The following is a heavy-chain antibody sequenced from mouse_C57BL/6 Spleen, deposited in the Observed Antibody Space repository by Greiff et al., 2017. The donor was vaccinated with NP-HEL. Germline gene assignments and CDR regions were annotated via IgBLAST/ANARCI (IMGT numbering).Heavy chain of an antibody. Sequence: QVQLQQSGPELVKPGASVKISCKASGYAFSSSWMNWVKQRPGKGLEWIGRIYPGDGDTNYNGKFKGKATLTADKSSSTAYMQLSSLTSEDSAVYYCARWAGDYAMDYWGQGTSVTVSS. CDR2: IYPGDGDT. CDR1: GYAFSSSW. CDR3: ARWAGDYAMDY. J-gene: IGHJ4*01. V-gene: IGHV1-82*01. D-gene: IGHD3-3*01.